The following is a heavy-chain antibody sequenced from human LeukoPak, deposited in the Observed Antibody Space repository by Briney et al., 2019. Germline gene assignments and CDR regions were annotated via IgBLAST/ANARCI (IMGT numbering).Heavy chain of an antibody. Sequence: GGSLRLSCAASGFTVSNNYMSWVRQAPGKGLEWVSVIYAGGSTYYADSVKGRFTISRDNSKSTLYFQMNSLRAEDTAVYYCARMATAFDYWGQGTLVTVSS. V-gene: IGHV3-66*01. CDR3: ARMATAFDY. CDR1: GFTVSNNY. D-gene: IGHD1-1*01. CDR2: IYAGGST. J-gene: IGHJ4*02.